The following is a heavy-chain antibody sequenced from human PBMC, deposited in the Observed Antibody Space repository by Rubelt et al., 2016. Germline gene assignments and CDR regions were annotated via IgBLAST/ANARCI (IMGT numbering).Heavy chain of an antibody. Sequence: GLEWMGRFNPNSGGTNYAQKFQGRVTMTRDTSISTAYMELSGLRSDDTAVYYCAREAPMAGSCVDYWGQGTLVTVSS. CDR3: AREAPMAGSCVDY. J-gene: IGHJ4*02. V-gene: IGHV1-2*06. D-gene: IGHD6-19*01. CDR2: FNPNSGGT.